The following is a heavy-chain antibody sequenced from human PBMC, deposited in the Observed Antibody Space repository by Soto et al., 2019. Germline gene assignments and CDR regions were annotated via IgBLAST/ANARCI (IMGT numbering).Heavy chain of an antibody. CDR3: VKNSGWFNT. CDR1: GFTFSSYA. D-gene: IGHD3-10*01. V-gene: IGHV3-23*01. CDR2: ISGSGGST. Sequence: LRLSCAASGFTFSSYAMSWVRQAPGKGLEWVSAISGSGGSTYYADSVKGRFTISRDNSRNTVYLQMNSLRGDDTALYYCVKNSGWFNTWGQGALVTVSS. J-gene: IGHJ5*02.